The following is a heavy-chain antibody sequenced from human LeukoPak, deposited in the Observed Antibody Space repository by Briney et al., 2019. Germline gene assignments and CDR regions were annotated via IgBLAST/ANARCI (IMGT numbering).Heavy chain of an antibody. CDR1: GFTFSSYG. Sequence: PGGSLRLSCAASGFTFSSYGMHWVRQAPGKGLEWVAFIVYDGSDKYYADSVKGRFTISRDNSKNTLYLQMNSLRAEDTAVYYCAVPYYYDSSGYYDAFDIWGQGTMVTVSS. J-gene: IGHJ3*02. V-gene: IGHV3-30*02. CDR3: AVPYYYDSSGYYDAFDI. D-gene: IGHD3-22*01. CDR2: IVYDGSDK.